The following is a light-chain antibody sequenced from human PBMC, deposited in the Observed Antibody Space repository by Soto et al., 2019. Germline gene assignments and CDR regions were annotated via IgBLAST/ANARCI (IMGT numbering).Light chain of an antibody. J-gene: IGKJ1*01. CDR2: KVS. V-gene: IGKV2-30*01. CDR1: QSLVYSDGNTY. CDR3: MQGTHWPWT. Sequence: DVVMTQSPLSLPVTLGQPASISCRSSQSLVYSDGNTYLHWLQQRPGQSPRRLIYKVSNRDSGVPDRLSGSGSGTDFTLKISRVEAEDVGVYYCMQGTHWPWTFGQGTKVEIK.